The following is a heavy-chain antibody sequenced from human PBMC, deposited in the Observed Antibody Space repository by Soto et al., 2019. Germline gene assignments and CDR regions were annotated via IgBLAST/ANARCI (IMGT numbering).Heavy chain of an antibody. J-gene: IGHJ4*02. CDR2: MKKDGSEK. CDR1: GFSFGDYW. CDR3: AKLGSGYYTGLYFDY. V-gene: IGHV3-7*03. Sequence: LRLSCAASGFSFGDYWMSWVRQAPGKGLEWVAHMKKDGSEKYYVDSVKGRFSVSRDNSKNSLYLQMDSLRAEDTAVYYCAKLGSGYYTGLYFDYWGQGTLVTVSS. D-gene: IGHD3-3*01.